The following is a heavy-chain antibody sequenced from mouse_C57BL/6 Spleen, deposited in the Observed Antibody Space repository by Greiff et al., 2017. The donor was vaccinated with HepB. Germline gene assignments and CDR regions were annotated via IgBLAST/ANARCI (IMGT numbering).Heavy chain of an antibody. Sequence: EVKLVESGGGLVKPGGSLKLSCAASGFTFSSYAMSWVRQTPEKRLEWVAYISSGGDYIYYADTVKGRFTISRDNARNTLYLQMSSLKSEDTAMYYCTRDRGSSPYNYAMDYWGQGTSVTVSS. CDR2: ISSGGDYI. J-gene: IGHJ4*01. D-gene: IGHD1-1*01. CDR1: GFTFSSYA. CDR3: TRDRGSSPYNYAMDY. V-gene: IGHV5-9-1*02.